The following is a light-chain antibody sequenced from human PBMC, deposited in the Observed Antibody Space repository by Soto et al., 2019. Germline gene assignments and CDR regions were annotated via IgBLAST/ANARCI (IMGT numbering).Light chain of an antibody. J-gene: IGKJ4*01. CDR3: QQYDSSPLT. V-gene: IGKV3-20*01. Sequence: EIVLTQSPGTLSLSPGERATLSCRASQSVSSYLAWYQQKPGQAPGLLIYDASNRATAIPDRFSGSGSGTDFTLTISRLDPEDFAVYYCQQYDSSPLTFGGGTKVEIK. CDR1: QSVSSY. CDR2: DAS.